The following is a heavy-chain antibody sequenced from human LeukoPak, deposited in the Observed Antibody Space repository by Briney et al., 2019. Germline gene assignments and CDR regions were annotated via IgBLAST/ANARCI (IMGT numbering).Heavy chain of an antibody. CDR2: IYHSGST. V-gene: IGHV4-30-2*01. CDR3: ARAPFPGIAAAGTPCWFDP. CDR1: GGSISSGGYS. D-gene: IGHD6-13*01. J-gene: IGHJ5*02. Sequence: SETLSLTCAVSGGSISSGGYSWSWIRQPPGKGLEWIGYIYHSGSTYYNPSLKSRVTISVDRSKNQFSLKLSSVTAADTAVYYCARAPFPGIAAAGTPCWFDPWGQGTLVTVSS.